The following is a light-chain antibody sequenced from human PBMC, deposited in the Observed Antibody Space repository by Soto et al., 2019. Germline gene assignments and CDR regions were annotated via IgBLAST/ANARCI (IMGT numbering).Light chain of an antibody. V-gene: IGKV1-5*03. CDR2: KAS. CDR1: QSISNW. J-gene: IGKJ5*01. Sequence: DIQMTQSPSTLSASVGDRVTITCRASQSISNWLAWYQQKPGKAPKLLIYKASSLESGVPSRFSGSGSGTEFTLTINSLQPDDFATYYCQQYHSYSVTFGQGTRLEIK. CDR3: QQYHSYSVT.